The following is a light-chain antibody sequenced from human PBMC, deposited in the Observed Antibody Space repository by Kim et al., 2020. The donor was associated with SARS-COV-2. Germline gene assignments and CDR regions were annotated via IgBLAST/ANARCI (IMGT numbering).Light chain of an antibody. J-gene: IGKJ2*01. Sequence: DNQMTQYPSSLSASVGDKVTITCQASLYIGDYLNWYQQRPGKAPELLIYDTSNLEGGVPSRFSATKSGTDFTFTITNLQAEDVATYYCQQRFAFGPGTKLEI. CDR2: DTS. CDR3: QQRFA. V-gene: IGKV1-33*01. CDR1: LYIGDY.